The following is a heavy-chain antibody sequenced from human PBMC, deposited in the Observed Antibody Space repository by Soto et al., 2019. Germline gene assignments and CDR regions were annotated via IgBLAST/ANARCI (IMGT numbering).Heavy chain of an antibody. Sequence: SETLSLTCSVSGYSITAGGYYWSWIRQHPGKGLEWIGSFYSSGSIIYNPSLKSRVSISGDTSRNQFSMTLTSVTAADTALYYCARMYSSGSGWFHPWGQGTLVTVSS. CDR3: ARMYSSGSGWFHP. CDR2: FYSSGSI. J-gene: IGHJ5*02. CDR1: GYSITAGGYY. V-gene: IGHV4-31*03. D-gene: IGHD3-22*01.